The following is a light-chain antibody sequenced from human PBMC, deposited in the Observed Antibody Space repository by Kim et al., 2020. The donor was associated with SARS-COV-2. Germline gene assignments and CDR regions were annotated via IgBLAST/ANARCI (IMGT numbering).Light chain of an antibody. Sequence: TVVTQEPSLTVSPGGTVTLTCASSTGAVTSGYYPSWFQQKPGQAPRALIYSTTNKYSWTPARFSGSLLGDKAALTLSGVQPEDEAEYYCLLYYGGAQVFGGGTQLTVL. CDR2: STT. J-gene: IGLJ3*02. V-gene: IGLV7-43*01. CDR3: LLYYGGAQV. CDR1: TGAVTSGYY.